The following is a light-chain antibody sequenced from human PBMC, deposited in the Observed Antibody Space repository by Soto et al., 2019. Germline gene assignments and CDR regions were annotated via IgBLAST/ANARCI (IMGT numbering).Light chain of an antibody. CDR1: QSVGTY. J-gene: IGKJ2*01. V-gene: IGKV3-11*01. CDR3: QQRANWPPYT. CDR2: DAS. Sequence: EIVLTQFPATLSLSPGERATLSCRASQSVGTYLGWYQQRPGQAPRLLIYDASNRATGIPARFSGSGSGTDFTLSISSLEPEDFAVYYCQQRANWPPYTFDQGTRLEI.